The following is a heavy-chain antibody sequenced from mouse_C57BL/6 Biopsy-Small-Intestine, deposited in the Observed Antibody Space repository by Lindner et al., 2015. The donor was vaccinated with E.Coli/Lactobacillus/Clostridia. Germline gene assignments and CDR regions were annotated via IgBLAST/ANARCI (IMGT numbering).Heavy chain of an antibody. Sequence: VQLQESGAELAKPGASVKLSCKASGYIFTSYWMHWVKQRPGQGLEWIGYINPSSGYTKYNQKFKDKATLTVDQSSSTAYMQLNSLTSEDSAVYYCASGRYDYGWFAYWGQGTLVTVSA. D-gene: IGHD2-4*01. CDR3: ASGRYDYGWFAY. CDR1: GYIFTSYW. CDR2: INPSSGYT. J-gene: IGHJ3*01. V-gene: IGHV1-7*01.